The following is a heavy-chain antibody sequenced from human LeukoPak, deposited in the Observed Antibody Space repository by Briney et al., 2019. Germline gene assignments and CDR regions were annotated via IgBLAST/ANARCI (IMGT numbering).Heavy chain of an antibody. J-gene: IGHJ4*02. Sequence: GGSLRLSCAASGFTFSSYGMHWVRQAPGKGLEWVSAISGSGGSTYYADSVKGRFTISRDNSKNTLYLQMNSLRAEDTAVYYCAKALSYGSGPYYFDYWGQGTLVTVSS. V-gene: IGHV3-23*01. D-gene: IGHD3-10*01. CDR2: ISGSGGST. CDR3: AKALSYGSGPYYFDY. CDR1: GFTFSSYG.